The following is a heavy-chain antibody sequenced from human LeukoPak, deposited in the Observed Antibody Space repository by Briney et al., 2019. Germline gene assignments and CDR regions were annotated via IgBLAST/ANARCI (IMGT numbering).Heavy chain of an antibody. Sequence: GGPLRLSCAASGFTFSSYGMHWVRQAPGKGLEWVAFIRYDGSNKYYADSVKGRFTISRDNSKKTLYLQMNSLRAEDTAVYYCAKGFGSYYSSGVFMASWGQGTLVTVSS. CDR2: IRYDGSNK. CDR3: AKGFGSYYSSGVFMAS. J-gene: IGHJ5*02. D-gene: IGHD1-26*01. CDR1: GFTFSSYG. V-gene: IGHV3-30*02.